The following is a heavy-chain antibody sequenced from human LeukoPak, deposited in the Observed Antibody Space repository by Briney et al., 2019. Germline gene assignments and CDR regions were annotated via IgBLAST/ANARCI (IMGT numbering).Heavy chain of an antibody. D-gene: IGHD3-22*01. V-gene: IGHV3-21*01. J-gene: IGHJ4*02. CDR3: ARDRGSYYDSSDDY. CDR2: ISSSSSYI. CDR1: GFTFSSCA. Sequence: GGSLRLSCGASGFTFSSCAMSWVRQAPGKGLEWVSSISSSSSYIYYADSVKGRFTISRDNAKNSLYLQMNSLRAEDTAVYYCARDRGSYYDSSDDYWGQGTLVTVSS.